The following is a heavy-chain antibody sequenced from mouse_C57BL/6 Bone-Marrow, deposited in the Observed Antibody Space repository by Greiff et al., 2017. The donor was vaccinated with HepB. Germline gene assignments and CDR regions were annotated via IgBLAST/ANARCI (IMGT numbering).Heavy chain of an antibody. CDR1: GYTFTSYW. CDR3: ARNNYGNYGYAMDY. CDR2: IHPNSGST. J-gene: IGHJ4*01. Sequence: QVQLLQPGAELVKPGASVKLSCKASGYTFTSYWMHWVKQRPGQGLEWIGMIHPNSGSTNYNEKFKSKATLTVDKSSSTAYMQLSSLTSEDSAVYYCARNNYGNYGYAMDYWGQGTSVTVSS. D-gene: IGHD2-1*01. V-gene: IGHV1-64*01.